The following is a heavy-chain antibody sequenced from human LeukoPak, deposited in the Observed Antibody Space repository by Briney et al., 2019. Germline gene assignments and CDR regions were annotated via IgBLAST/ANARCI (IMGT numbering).Heavy chain of an antibody. V-gene: IGHV3-7*01. CDR3: ARDRARTYYYGSGSTDYMDV. CDR1: GFTFSNYG. J-gene: IGHJ6*03. D-gene: IGHD3-10*01. Sequence: QAGGSLRLSCAASGFTFSNYGMSWVRQAPGKGLEWVANIKQDGSEKYYVDSVKGRFTISRDNAKNSLYLQMNSLRAEDTAVYYCARDRARTYYYGSGSTDYMDVWGKGTTVTVSS. CDR2: IKQDGSEK.